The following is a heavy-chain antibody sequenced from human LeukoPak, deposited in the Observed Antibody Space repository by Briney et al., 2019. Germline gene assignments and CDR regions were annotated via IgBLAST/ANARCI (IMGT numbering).Heavy chain of an antibody. Sequence: ASVKVSCKASGYTFISYGISWVRQAPGQGLEWMGWNSAYNANTNYAQKLQGRVTMTTDTSTTTAYMELRSLRPDDTAVYYCARQRYSGYDYSFDYWGQGTLVTVSS. CDR3: ARQRYSGYDYSFDY. D-gene: IGHD5-12*01. V-gene: IGHV1-18*01. J-gene: IGHJ4*02. CDR1: GYTFISYG. CDR2: NSAYNANT.